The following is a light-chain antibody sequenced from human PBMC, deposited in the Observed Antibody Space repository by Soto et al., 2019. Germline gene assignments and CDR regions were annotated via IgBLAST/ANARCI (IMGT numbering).Light chain of an antibody. CDR2: EAS. CDR3: CSLTNGATWV. CDR1: NSDVGSHNF. J-gene: IGLJ3*02. V-gene: IGLV2-23*01. Sequence: QSALTQPASVSGSPGQSITISCTGTNSDVGSHNFVSWYQQYPGKAPKLLICEASKRPSGLSNRFSGSKSGNTASLTISGLQAEDEADYYCCSLTNGATWVFGGGTKLTVL.